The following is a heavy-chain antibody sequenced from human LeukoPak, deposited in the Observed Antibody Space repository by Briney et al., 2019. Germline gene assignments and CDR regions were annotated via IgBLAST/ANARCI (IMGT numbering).Heavy chain of an antibody. Sequence: ASVKVSCKASGYTFTSYGISWVRQAPGQGLEWMGWISAYNGNTNYAQKLQGRVTMTTDTSTSTAYMELRSLGSDDTAVYYCARPKGRITMVRGVIRRQYYFDYWGQGTLVTVSS. D-gene: IGHD3-10*01. CDR2: ISAYNGNT. CDR3: ARPKGRITMVRGVIRRQYYFDY. CDR1: GYTFTSYG. J-gene: IGHJ4*02. V-gene: IGHV1-18*01.